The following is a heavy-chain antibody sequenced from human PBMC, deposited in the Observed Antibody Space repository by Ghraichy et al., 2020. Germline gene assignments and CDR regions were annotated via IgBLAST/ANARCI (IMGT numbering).Heavy chain of an antibody. V-gene: IGHV3-48*03. Sequence: GGSLRLSWTACGFAFSTYDMNWVREAPGKGLEWVSYISSSGNIIYYADSVKGRFTISRDNAKNSLYLQMSGLRAEDTAVYYCARGDCSSSNCHVTYWGQGILVKVSS. J-gene: IGHJ4*02. D-gene: IGHD2-2*01. CDR1: GFAFSTYD. CDR2: ISSSGNII. CDR3: ARGDCSSSNCHVTY.